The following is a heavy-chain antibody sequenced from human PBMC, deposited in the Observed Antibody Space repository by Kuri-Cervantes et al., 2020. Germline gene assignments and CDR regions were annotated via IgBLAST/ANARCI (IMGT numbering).Heavy chain of an antibody. V-gene: IGHV3-30*01. CDR1: GFTFSSYA. J-gene: IGHJ5*02. Sequence: GGSLRLSCAASGFTFSSYAMHWVRQAPGKGLEWVAVISYDGSNKYYADSVKGRFTISRDNAKNSLYLQMNSLRAEDTAVYYCARVVDTAIGGWFDPWGQGTLVTVSS. D-gene: IGHD5-18*01. CDR3: ARVVDTAIGGWFDP. CDR2: ISYDGSNK.